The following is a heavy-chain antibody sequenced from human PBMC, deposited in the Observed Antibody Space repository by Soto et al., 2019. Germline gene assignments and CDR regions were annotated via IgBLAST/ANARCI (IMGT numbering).Heavy chain of an antibody. CDR2: IIPIFGTA. Sequence: ASVKVSCKASGGTFSSYAISWVRQAPGQGLEWMGGIIPIFGTANYAQKFQGRVTITADESTSTAYMELSSLRSEDTAVYYCARGSADYDILTGYYYLDYWGQGTLVTVSS. D-gene: IGHD3-9*01. J-gene: IGHJ4*02. CDR3: ARGSADYDILTGYYYLDY. CDR1: GGTFSSYA. V-gene: IGHV1-69*13.